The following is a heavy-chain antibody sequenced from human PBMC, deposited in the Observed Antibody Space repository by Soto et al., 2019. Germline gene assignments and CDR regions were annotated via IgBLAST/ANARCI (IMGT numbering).Heavy chain of an antibody. D-gene: IGHD5-18*01. CDR1: GGSISSGGYY. Sequence: SETLSLTCTVSGGSISSGGYYWSWIRQHPGKGLEWIGYIYYSGSTYYNPSLKSRVTISVDMSEKQSSLKLTSVTAADTAVYYCARQVDTAMVVALNYYYGMDVWGQGTTVTVSS. J-gene: IGHJ6*02. CDR2: IYYSGST. V-gene: IGHV4-31*03. CDR3: ARQVDTAMVVALNYYYGMDV.